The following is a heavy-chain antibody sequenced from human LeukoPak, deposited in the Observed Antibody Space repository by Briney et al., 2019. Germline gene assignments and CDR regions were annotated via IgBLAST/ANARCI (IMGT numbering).Heavy chain of an antibody. J-gene: IGHJ4*02. CDR1: GYTLTELS. D-gene: IGHD3-10*01. V-gene: IGHV1-24*01. CDR2: FDREDGET. CDR3: ATDPEGYYYGSGNS. Sequence: ASVKVSCKVSGYTLTELSMHWVRQAPGKGLEWMGGFDREDGETIYAQKFQGRVTMTEDTSTDTAYMELSSLRSEDTAVYYCATDPEGYYYGSGNSWGQGTLVTVSS.